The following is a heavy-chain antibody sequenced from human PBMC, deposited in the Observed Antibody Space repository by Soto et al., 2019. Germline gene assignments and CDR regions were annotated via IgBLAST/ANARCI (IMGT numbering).Heavy chain of an antibody. CDR2: ISAGGGST. V-gene: IGHV3-23*01. CDR3: ATLMTTTWRGCFDY. Sequence: EVQLLESGGGLVQPGGSLRLSCAASGFTFNNYAMIWVRQAPGKGLEWVSVISAGGGSTDYADSVKGRFTISRDNSKNTLYLQMNSLRAEDTAVYYCATLMTTTWRGCFDYWGQGTLVTVSS. D-gene: IGHD3-16*01. CDR1: GFTFNNYA. J-gene: IGHJ4*02.